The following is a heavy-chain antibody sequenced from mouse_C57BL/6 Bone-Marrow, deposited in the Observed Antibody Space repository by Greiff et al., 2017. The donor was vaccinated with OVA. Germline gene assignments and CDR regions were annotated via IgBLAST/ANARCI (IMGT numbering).Heavy chain of an antibody. CDR1: GFTFSSYG. V-gene: IGHV5-6*02. CDR2: ISSGGSYT. D-gene: IGHD2-4*01. CDR3: ARLKDYDPFAY. Sequence: EVMLVESGGDLVKPGGSLKLSCAASGFTFSSYGMSWVRQTPDKRLEWVATISSGGSYTYYPDSVKGRFTISRDNAKNTLYLQMSRLKSEDTAMYYCARLKDYDPFAYWGQGTLVTVSA. J-gene: IGHJ3*01.